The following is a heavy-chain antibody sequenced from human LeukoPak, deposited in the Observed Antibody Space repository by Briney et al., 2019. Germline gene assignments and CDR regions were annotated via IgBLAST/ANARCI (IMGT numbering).Heavy chain of an antibody. CDR1: GFSVSSNY. CDR3: SQWLAY. Sequence: GGSLRLSCAASGFSVSSNYMSWVRQAPGKGLEWVSVIFSGDSTSYADSVKGRFTISRDNSKDTLYLQMNSLRAEDTAVYYCSQWLAYWGQGTLVTVSS. CDR2: IFSGDST. D-gene: IGHD6-19*01. J-gene: IGHJ4*02. V-gene: IGHV3-53*01.